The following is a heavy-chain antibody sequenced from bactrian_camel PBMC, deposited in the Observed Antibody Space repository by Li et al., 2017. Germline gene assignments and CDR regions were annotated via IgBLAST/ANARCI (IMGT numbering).Heavy chain of an antibody. J-gene: IGHJ4*01. Sequence: HVQLVESGGGSVQAGGSLRLSCAASAYTYTPYCMGWFRQAPGKEREGVATISIVGTTTYADSVKGRFTISQDITINTIYLQMNSLKTEDTAVYYCARDGMDYWGQGTQVTVS. CDR3: ARDGMDY. V-gene: IGHV3S55*01. CDR1: AYTYTPYC. CDR2: ISIVGTT.